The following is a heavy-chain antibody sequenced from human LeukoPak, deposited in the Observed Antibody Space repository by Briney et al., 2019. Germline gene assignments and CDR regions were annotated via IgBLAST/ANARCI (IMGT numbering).Heavy chain of an antibody. V-gene: IGHV4-34*01. CDR2: INHSGST. CDR1: GGSFSGYY. CDR3: ARGRDHVWGSYRTDAFDI. Sequence: SETLSLTCAVYGGSFSGYYWSWIRQPPGKGLEWIGEINHSGSTNYNPSLKSRVTISVDTSKNQFSLKLSSVTAADTAVYYCARGRDHVWGSYRTDAFDIWGQGTMVTVSS. D-gene: IGHD3-16*02. J-gene: IGHJ3*02.